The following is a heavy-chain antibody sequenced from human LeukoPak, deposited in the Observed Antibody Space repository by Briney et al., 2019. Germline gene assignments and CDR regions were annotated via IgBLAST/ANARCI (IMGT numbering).Heavy chain of an antibody. Sequence: PSETLSLTCTVSGGSISSYYWGWIRQPPGKGLEWIGYIYYSGTTNYNPSLKSRVTISVDTSKNQFSLKLSSVTAADTAVYYCARSRRVTMIVVPPDAFDIWGQGTMVTVSS. CDR1: GGSISSYY. CDR2: IYYSGTT. V-gene: IGHV4-59*01. CDR3: ARSRRVTMIVVPPDAFDI. D-gene: IGHD3-22*01. J-gene: IGHJ3*02.